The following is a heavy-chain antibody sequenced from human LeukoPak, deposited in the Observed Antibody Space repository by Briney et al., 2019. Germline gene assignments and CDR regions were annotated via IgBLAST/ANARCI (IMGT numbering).Heavy chain of an antibody. J-gene: IGHJ4*02. CDR3: ARDSGVGYFDY. CDR1: GYTFTSYY. Sequence: ASMKVSCKASGYTFTSYYMHWVRQAPGQGLEWMGIINPSGGSTSYAQKFQGRVTMTRDTSTSTVYMELSSLRSEDTAVYYCARDSGVGYFDYWGQGTLVTVSS. D-gene: IGHD3-3*01. CDR2: INPSGGST. V-gene: IGHV1-46*01.